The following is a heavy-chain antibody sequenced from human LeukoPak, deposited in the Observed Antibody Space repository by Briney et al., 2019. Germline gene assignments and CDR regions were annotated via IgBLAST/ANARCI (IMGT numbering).Heavy chain of an antibody. J-gene: IGHJ4*02. Sequence: SETLSLTCTVSGGSISSYYWSWIWQPPGKGLEWIGYIYYSGSTNYNPSLKSRVTISVDTSKNQFSLKLSSVTAADTAVYYCARVSYDSRGYYFDYWGQGTLVTVSS. CDR3: ARVSYDSRGYYFDY. V-gene: IGHV4-59*01. CDR2: IYYSGST. D-gene: IGHD3-22*01. CDR1: GGSISSYY.